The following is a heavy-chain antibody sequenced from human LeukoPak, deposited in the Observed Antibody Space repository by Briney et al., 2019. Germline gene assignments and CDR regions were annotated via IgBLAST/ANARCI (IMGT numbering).Heavy chain of an antibody. CDR1: GFTFSTYW. Sequence: GGSLRLSCAASGFTFSTYWMTWVRQAPGKGLEWVANIKQDGSEKYYVDPVKGRFTISRDNAKNSLYLQMNSLRAEDTAVYYCARDFRFLDDYWGQGTLVTVSS. CDR3: ARDFRFLDDY. CDR2: IKQDGSEK. V-gene: IGHV3-7*01. D-gene: IGHD3-3*01. J-gene: IGHJ4*02.